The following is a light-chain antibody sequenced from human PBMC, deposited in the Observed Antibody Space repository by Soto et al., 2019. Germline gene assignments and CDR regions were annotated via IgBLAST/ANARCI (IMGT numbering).Light chain of an antibody. J-gene: IGKJ1*01. V-gene: IGKV1-39*01. Sequence: DIQMTQSPSSLSASVGDRVTISCRTSQTISTHLNWYQQKPGRAPQLLIYTASTLKSGVPSRFSGSGSGTEFTLTISSLQPEDFATYYCEQSHIVPRTFGQGTKV. CDR1: QTISTH. CDR2: TAS. CDR3: EQSHIVPRT.